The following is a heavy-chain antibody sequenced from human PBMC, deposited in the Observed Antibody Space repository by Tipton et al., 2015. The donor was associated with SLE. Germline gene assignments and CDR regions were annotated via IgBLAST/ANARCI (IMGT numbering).Heavy chain of an antibody. CDR3: ARAPYGSGIFDY. V-gene: IGHV4-59*11. J-gene: IGHJ4*02. CDR1: GGSISSHY. D-gene: IGHD3-10*01. Sequence: TLSLTCTVSGGSISSHYWSWIRQPPGKGLEWIGYIYYSGSTNYNPSLKSRVTISVDTSKNQFSLNLSSVTAADTAVYYCARAPYGSGIFDYWGQGTLVTVSS. CDR2: IYYSGST.